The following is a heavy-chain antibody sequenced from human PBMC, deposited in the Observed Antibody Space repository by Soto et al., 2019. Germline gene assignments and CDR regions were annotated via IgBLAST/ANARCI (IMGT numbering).Heavy chain of an antibody. V-gene: IGHV4-61*08. CDR3: PRIPADTYMTYWFDP. Sequence: PSETLSLTCTVSGDSVTSGDYYWSWIRQPPGKGLEWIGYIYYSGNTNYSPSLKSRVAISLDTSHNQFSLKLSSVTAADTAVYFCPRIPADTYMTYWFDPSGQGTLVTVSS. J-gene: IGHJ5*01. D-gene: IGHD5-18*01. CDR1: GDSVTSGDYY. CDR2: IYYSGNT.